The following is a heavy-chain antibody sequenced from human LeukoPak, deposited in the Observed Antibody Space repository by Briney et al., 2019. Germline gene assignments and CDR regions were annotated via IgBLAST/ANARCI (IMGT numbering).Heavy chain of an antibody. CDR2: IYYSGST. CDR1: GGSISSSSYY. D-gene: IGHD3-3*01. Sequence: SETLSLTCTVSGGSISSSSYYWGWIRQPPGKVLEWIGSIYYSGSTYYNPSLKSRVTISVDTSKNQFSLKLSSVTAADTAVYYCARPQTYYDFWSGYPYYYYYYMDVWGKGITVTVSS. V-gene: IGHV4-39*01. CDR3: ARPQTYYDFWSGYPYYYYYYMDV. J-gene: IGHJ6*03.